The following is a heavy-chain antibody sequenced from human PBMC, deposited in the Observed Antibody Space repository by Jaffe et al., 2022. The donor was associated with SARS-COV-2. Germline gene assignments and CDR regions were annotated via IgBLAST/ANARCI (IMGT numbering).Heavy chain of an antibody. D-gene: IGHD4-17*01. CDR3: AKAVTISVDY. J-gene: IGHJ4*02. CDR1: GFTFSSYG. V-gene: IGHV3-30*18. Sequence: QVQLVESGGGVVQPGRSLRLSCAASGFTFSSYGMHWVRQAPGKGLEWVAVISYDGSNKYYADSVKGRFTISRDNSKNTLYLQMNSLRAEDTAVYYCAKAVTISVDYWGQGTLVTVSS. CDR2: ISYDGSNK.